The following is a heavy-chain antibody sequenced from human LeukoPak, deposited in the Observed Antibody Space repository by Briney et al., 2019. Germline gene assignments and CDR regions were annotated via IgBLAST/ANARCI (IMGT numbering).Heavy chain of an antibody. CDR1: GFTFSSYD. J-gene: IGHJ4*02. D-gene: IGHD1-1*01. Sequence: GGSLRLSCAASGFTFSSYDMHWVRQAPGKGLEWVAIISYDGNNKYYGDSVKGRFTISRDNSKNTLYLQKNSLRVEDTAVYYCAKRNGFWGQGTLVTVSS. V-gene: IGHV3-30*18. CDR2: ISYDGNNK. CDR3: AKRNGF.